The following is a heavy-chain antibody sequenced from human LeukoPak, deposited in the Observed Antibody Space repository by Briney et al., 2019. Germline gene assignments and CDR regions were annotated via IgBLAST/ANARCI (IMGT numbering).Heavy chain of an antibody. J-gene: IGHJ4*02. CDR1: GGSISSGDYY. V-gene: IGHV4-39*07. CDR2: INHSGST. D-gene: IGHD6-19*01. Sequence: SETLSLTCTVSGGSISSGDYYWSWIRQPPGKGLEWIGEINHSGSTNYNPSLKSRVTISVDTSKNQFSLKLSSVTAADTAVYYCARGGGWSFDYWGQGTLVTVSS. CDR3: ARGGGWSFDY.